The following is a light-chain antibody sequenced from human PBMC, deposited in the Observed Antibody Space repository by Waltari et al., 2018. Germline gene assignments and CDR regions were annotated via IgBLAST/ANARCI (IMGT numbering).Light chain of an antibody. Sequence: QSALTQPASVSGSPGQSITISCSGTGSDVGSYNLVSWYQQHPGKAPKLIIYEVNMRSSVVSDLFSGSKSGVTASLTISGLQAEDEAVYFCCSFATNSIVIFGGGTKLTVL. CDR2: EVN. CDR1: GSDVGSYNL. CDR3: CSFATNSIVI. J-gene: IGLJ2*01. V-gene: IGLV2-23*02.